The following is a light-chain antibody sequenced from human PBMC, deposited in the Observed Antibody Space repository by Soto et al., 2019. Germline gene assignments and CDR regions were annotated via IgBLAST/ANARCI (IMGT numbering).Light chain of an antibody. V-gene: IGKV3-20*01. CDR2: GAS. J-gene: IGKJ4*01. CDR1: QSVTSNY. Sequence: EIVLTQFPGTLSLSPGERATLSCRASQSVTSNYLAWYQQRPGQAPRLLIYGASSRATGTPDRFSGSGSGTDFTLTISRLEPEDFAVYYCHQYGSSPLTFGGGTKVEI. CDR3: HQYGSSPLT.